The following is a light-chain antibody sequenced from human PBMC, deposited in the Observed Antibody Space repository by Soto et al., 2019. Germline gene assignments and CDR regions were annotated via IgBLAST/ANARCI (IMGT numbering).Light chain of an antibody. Sequence: DIQMTQSPSSLSASVGDRVTITCRASQSISSYLNWYQQKPGKAPKLLIYAASSLQSGVPSRISGSGSGTDFTLTISSLQPEDFATYDCQQSYSTPETFGQGTKVEIK. CDR2: AAS. CDR3: QQSYSTPET. V-gene: IGKV1-39*01. CDR1: QSISSY. J-gene: IGKJ1*01.